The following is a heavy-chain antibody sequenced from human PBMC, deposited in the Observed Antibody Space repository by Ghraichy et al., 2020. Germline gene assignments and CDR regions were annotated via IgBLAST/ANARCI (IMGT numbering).Heavy chain of an antibody. D-gene: IGHD3-9*01. CDR3: AREAGRYVGYFPH. Sequence: GGSLRLSCATSGFSFSDYGMHWVRQAPGKGLEWVALIWNDGSNKDYADSVKGRFTISRDYTKNTLYLEMNSLRAEDTAVYYCAREAGRYVGYFPHWGQGTLVTVSS. J-gene: IGHJ1*01. CDR2: IWNDGSNK. CDR1: GFSFSDYG. V-gene: IGHV3-33*01.